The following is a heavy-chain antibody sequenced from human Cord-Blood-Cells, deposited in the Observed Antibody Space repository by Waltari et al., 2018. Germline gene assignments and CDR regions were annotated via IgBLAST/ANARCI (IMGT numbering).Heavy chain of an antibody. Sequence: QVQLQESGPGLVKPSETLSLPCTDSGGSISSYYWSWIRPAAGKGLEWIGRIYTSGSTNYNPSLKSRVTMSVDTSKNQFSLKLSSVTAADTAVYYCARDPSSSSWYWYFDLWGRGTLVTVSS. J-gene: IGHJ2*01. CDR3: ARDPSSSSWYWYFDL. CDR1: GGSISSYY. CDR2: IYTSGST. V-gene: IGHV4-4*07. D-gene: IGHD6-13*01.